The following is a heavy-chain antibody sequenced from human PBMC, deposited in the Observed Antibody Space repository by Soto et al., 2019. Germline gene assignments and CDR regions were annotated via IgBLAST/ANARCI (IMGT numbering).Heavy chain of an antibody. V-gene: IGHV4-59*01. CDR3: ARRREYFDY. CDR1: GGSISSYY. J-gene: IGHJ4*02. CDR2: IYYSGST. Sequence: PSETLSLTCTVSGGSISSYYWSWIRQPPGKGLEWIGYIYYSGSTNYNPSLKSRVTISVDTSKNQFSLKLSSVTAADTAMYYCARRREYFDYWGQGTLVTVSS.